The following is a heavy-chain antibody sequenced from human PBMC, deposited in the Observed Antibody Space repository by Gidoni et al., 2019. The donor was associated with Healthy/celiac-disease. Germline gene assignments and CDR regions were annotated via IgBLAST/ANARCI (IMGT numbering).Heavy chain of an antibody. CDR2: ISYDGINK. Sequence: QVKLVESGGGVVGPGRWLRPSCAASGFTFSSYAMHWVRPAPGKGLDWLAIISYDGINKDYANSVKGRYTISRDNSKSTLYVQMNSLRAEDTAVYYCASESTSYFDYWGQGTLVTVSS. D-gene: IGHD5-12*01. CDR1: GFTFSSYA. CDR3: ASESTSYFDY. V-gene: IGHV3-30*04. J-gene: IGHJ4*02.